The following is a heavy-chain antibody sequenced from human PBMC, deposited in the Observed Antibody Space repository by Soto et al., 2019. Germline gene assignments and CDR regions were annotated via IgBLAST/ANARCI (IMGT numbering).Heavy chain of an antibody. V-gene: IGHV1-2*04. CDR3: ARADTAMARDYFDY. D-gene: IGHD5-18*01. Sequence: ASVKVSCKASGYTFTGYYMHWVRQAPGQGLEWMGWINPNSGGTNYAQKFQGWVTMTRDTSISTAYMELSRLRSDDTAVYYCARADTAMARDYFDYWGQGTLVTVSS. J-gene: IGHJ4*02. CDR1: GYTFTGYY. CDR2: INPNSGGT.